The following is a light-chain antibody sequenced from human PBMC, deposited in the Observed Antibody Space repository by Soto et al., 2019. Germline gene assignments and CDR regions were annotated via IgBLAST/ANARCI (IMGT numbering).Light chain of an antibody. Sequence: EVVLTHSPATVSLSPGERAILSCRASQSVSTYLAWYQQKPGQAPRLLIHDASNRAAGIPDRFSGSGSGTDFTLTISRLEPEDFAVYHCQQYGSSPLITFGQGRLLEV. CDR2: DAS. CDR1: QSVSTY. V-gene: IGKV3-20*01. CDR3: QQYGSSPLIT. J-gene: IGKJ5*01.